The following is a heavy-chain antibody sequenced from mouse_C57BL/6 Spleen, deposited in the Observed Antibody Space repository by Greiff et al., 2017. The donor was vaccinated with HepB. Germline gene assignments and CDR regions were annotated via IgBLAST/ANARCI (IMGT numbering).Heavy chain of an antibody. J-gene: IGHJ2*01. Sequence: EVQLQQSGPELVKPGASVKISCKASGYTFTDYYMNWVKQSHGKSLEWIGDINPNNGGTIYNQKFKGKATLTVDKSSSTAYMELRSLTSEDTAVYYCARGIYYGSRNYYFDYWGQGTTLTVSS. CDR1: GYTFTDYY. CDR2: INPNNGGT. V-gene: IGHV1-26*01. CDR3: ARGIYYGSRNYYFDY. D-gene: IGHD1-1*01.